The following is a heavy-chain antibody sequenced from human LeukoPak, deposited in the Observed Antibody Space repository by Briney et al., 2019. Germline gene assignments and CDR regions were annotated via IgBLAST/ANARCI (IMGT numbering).Heavy chain of an antibody. CDR2: IYYSGST. D-gene: IGHD6-19*01. CDR3: ARTGIAVAGPAFDI. J-gene: IGHJ3*02. CDR1: GGAISSSSYY. Sequence: SGTLSLTCTVSGGAISSSSYYWGWIRQPPGKGLEWIGSIYYSGSTYYNPSLKSRVTISVDTSKNQFSLKLSSVTAADTAVSYCARTGIAVAGPAFDIWGQGTMVTVSS. V-gene: IGHV4-39*07.